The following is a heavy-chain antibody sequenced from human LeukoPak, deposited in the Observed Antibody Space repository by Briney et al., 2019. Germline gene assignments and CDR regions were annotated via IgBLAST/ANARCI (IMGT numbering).Heavy chain of an antibody. CDR1: GFNFSGSA. Sequence: GGSLRLSCAASGFNFSGSAMHWVRQASGKGLEWVGRIRSKANSYATAYAASVKARFTISRDDSKNTAYLQMNSLKTEDTAVYYCTSLRGGPTVTTQYHYYGMDVWGQGTTVTVSS. CDR3: TSLRGGPTVTTQYHYYGMDV. V-gene: IGHV3-73*01. D-gene: IGHD4-17*01. J-gene: IGHJ6*02. CDR2: IRSKANSYAT.